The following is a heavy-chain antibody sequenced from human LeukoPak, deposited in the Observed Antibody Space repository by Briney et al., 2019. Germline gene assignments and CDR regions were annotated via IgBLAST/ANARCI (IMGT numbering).Heavy chain of an antibody. V-gene: IGHV1-2*02. CDR1: GYTFTGYY. J-gene: IGHJ4*02. Sequence: ASVKVSCKASGYTFTGYYMHWVRQAPGQGLEWMGWINPNSGGTNYAQKFQGRVTMTRDTSISTACMELSRLRSDDTAVYYCARDSSSRVLYYFDYWGQGTLVTVSS. CDR3: ARDSSSRVLYYFDY. D-gene: IGHD6-6*01. CDR2: INPNSGGT.